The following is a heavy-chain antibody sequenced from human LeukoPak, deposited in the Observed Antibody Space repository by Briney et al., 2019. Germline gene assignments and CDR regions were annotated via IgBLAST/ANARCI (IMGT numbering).Heavy chain of an antibody. Sequence: PSETLSLTCAVYGGSFSGHSWNWIRQPPVKGLEWIGEINHSGGTNYNPSLKSRVTISVDTSKKQFSLKLSSVTAADTAVYYCARVEVAAAGYYFDYWGQGTLVTVSS. CDR1: GGSFSGHS. CDR3: ARVEVAAAGYYFDY. V-gene: IGHV4-34*01. J-gene: IGHJ4*02. CDR2: INHSGGT. D-gene: IGHD6-13*01.